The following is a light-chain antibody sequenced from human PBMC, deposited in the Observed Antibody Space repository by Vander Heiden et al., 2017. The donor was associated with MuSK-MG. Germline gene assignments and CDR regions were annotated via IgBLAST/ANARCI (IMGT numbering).Light chain of an antibody. J-gene: IGLJ2*01. Sequence: QSALTQPASVSGSPGQSITISCTGTSSDVVTYDFVSWYQQHPDKAPQLIVFDVHERPSGVSDRFSGSKSGYTASLTISGLQAEDEAHYFCSSYTTSGTVVFGGGTKLTVL. CDR2: DVH. CDR3: SSYTTSGTVV. CDR1: SSDVVTYDF. V-gene: IGLV2-14*03.